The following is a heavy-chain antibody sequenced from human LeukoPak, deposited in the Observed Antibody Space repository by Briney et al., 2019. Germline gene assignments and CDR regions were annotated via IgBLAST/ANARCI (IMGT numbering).Heavy chain of an antibody. V-gene: IGHV3-53*01. J-gene: IGHJ3*02. CDR3: ARAGCLGTDAFDI. Sequence: GGSLRLSCAVSGFFVSNYYMDWVRQAPGKGLDWVSVIFTAGSTYNADSVKGRFTISRDNFKNTLYLQMNSLRAEDTAVYYCARAGCLGTDAFDIWGQGTMVTVSS. CDR2: IFTAGST. CDR1: GFFVSNYY. D-gene: IGHD1-14*01.